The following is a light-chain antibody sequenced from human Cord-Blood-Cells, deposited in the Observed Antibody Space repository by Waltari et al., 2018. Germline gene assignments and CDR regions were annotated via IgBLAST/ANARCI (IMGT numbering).Light chain of an antibody. CDR3: QQYNNWLGT. Sequence: EIVMTQSPATLSVSPGERATLSCSASQSVSSNLAWYQQKPGQAPRLLIYGASTRATGIPARFSGSGSGTEFTLTISSLQSEDFAVYYCQQYNNWLGTFGQGTKLEIK. CDR2: GAS. CDR1: QSVSSN. V-gene: IGKV3-15*01. J-gene: IGKJ2*01.